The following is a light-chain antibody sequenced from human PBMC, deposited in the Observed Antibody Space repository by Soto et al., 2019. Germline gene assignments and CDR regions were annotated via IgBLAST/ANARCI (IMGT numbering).Light chain of an antibody. CDR2: AAS. CDR1: QGISSY. V-gene: IGKV1-9*01. Sequence: DIQMTXAXXSXXAXVXDRVTITCRASQGISSYLAWYQQKPGKAPKLLIYAASTLQSGVPSRFSGSGSGTEFTLTISSLQPEDFATYYCQQLNSYPVTFGQGTKVDIK. CDR3: QQLNSYPVT. J-gene: IGKJ1*01.